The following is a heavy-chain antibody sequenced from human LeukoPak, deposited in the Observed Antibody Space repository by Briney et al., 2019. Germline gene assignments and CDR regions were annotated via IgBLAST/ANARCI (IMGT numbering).Heavy chain of an antibody. V-gene: IGHV3-23*01. CDR3: AKGSSGYFADL. Sequence: GGSLRLSCAASGFIFNNYGLIWVRQAPGKGLQWVSAISNDGGGIQYADIVKGRFTISRDNSKNMLFLQMNSLTAEDTALHYCAKGSSGYFADLWGQGTLVTVSS. D-gene: IGHD3-22*01. CDR2: ISNDGGGI. J-gene: IGHJ5*02. CDR1: GFIFNNYG.